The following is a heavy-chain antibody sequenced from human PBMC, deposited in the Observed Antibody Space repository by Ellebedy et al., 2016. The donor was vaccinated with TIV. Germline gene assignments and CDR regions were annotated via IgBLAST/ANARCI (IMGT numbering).Heavy chain of an antibody. CDR2: LSGSDGST. CDR3: AKGASLWVTDAIDV. CDR1: GFVFDTT. D-gene: IGHD3-16*01. Sequence: GGSLRLXCAASGFVFDTTMVWVRQAPGKGLEWVSSLSGSDGSTWYADSVKDRFSISRDNSKNTLNLQLSRLRAEDTAVYYCAKGASLWVTDAIDVWGQGTKLTVSP. V-gene: IGHV3-23*01. J-gene: IGHJ3*01.